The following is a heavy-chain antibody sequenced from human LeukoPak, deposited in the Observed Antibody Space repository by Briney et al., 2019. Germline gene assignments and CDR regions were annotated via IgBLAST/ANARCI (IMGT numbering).Heavy chain of an antibody. CDR3: AREAAAGVYFEY. V-gene: IGHV1-18*01. CDR2: ITPYNGNT. CDR1: GYTFTSYD. D-gene: IGHD6-13*01. Sequence: ASVKVSCKASGYTFTSYDINWVRQAPGQGLEWMGWITPYNGNTNYAHNLRDRVTMTTDTSTTTAYLELRSLTSDDTAVYYCAREAAAGVYFEYWGQGTLVTVSS. J-gene: IGHJ4*02.